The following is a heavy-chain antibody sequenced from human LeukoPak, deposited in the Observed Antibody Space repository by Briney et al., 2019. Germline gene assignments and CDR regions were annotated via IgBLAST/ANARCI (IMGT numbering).Heavy chain of an antibody. CDR3: ARAYYYGSGSYSRFDP. V-gene: IGHV1-2*06. CDR2: INPNSGGT. D-gene: IGHD3-10*01. Sequence: ASVKVSCKASGYTFTSYGISWVRQAPGQGLEWMGRINPNSGGTNYAQKFQGRVTMTRDTSISTAYMELSRLRSDDTAVYYCARAYYYGSGSYSRFDPWGQGTLVTVSS. CDR1: GYTFTSYG. J-gene: IGHJ5*02.